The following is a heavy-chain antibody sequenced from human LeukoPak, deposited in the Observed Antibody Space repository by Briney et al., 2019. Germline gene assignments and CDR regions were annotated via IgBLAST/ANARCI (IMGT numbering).Heavy chain of an antibody. V-gene: IGHV4-59*01. CDR1: SGSLSSYY. D-gene: IGHD3-10*01. Sequence: SETLSLTCVVSSGSLSSYYWSWIRQPPGKGLEWVAYIYYSGSTNYNPSLKSRVTISVDTSNNQFSLKLSSVPAADTAVYYCAGGDMVRGIDYWGQGTLVTVSS. J-gene: IGHJ4*02. CDR3: AGGDMVRGIDY. CDR2: IYYSGST.